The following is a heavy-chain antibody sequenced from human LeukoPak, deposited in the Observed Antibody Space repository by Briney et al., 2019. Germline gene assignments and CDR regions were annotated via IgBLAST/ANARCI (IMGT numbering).Heavy chain of an antibody. J-gene: IGHJ4*02. Sequence: ASEKVSCKASGYTFTSYAMNWVRQAPGQGLEWMGWINTNTGNPTYAQGFTGRFVFSLDTSVSTAYLQISSLKAEDTAVYYCARNYRARNYYDSSGYFGYWGQGTLVTVSS. D-gene: IGHD3-22*01. V-gene: IGHV7-4-1*02. CDR3: ARNYRARNYYDSSGYFGY. CDR1: GYTFTSYA. CDR2: INTNTGNP.